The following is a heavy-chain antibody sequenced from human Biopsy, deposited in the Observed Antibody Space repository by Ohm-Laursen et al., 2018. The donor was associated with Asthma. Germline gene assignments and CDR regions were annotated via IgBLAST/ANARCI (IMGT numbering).Heavy chain of an antibody. CDR3: AREGVAGTHIED. CDR2: ISFDGTNK. J-gene: IGHJ4*02. Sequence: SLRLSCAASGFTFSIYDIHWVRQAPGKGLEWVAVISFDGTNKYYADSVKGRFTISRDNSKNTLSLQMNSLTAEDTAVYYCAREGVAGTHIEDWGQGTLVTVSS. V-gene: IGHV3-30*03. CDR1: GFTFSIYD. D-gene: IGHD6-19*01.